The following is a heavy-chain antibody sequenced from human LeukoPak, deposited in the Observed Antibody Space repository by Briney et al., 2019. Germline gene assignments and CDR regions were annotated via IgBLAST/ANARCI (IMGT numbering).Heavy chain of an antibody. Sequence: PAGSLRLSCAASGFTVSSNYISWVRQAPGKGLEWVSLIYSGGSTYYADSVKGRFSISRDNSKNTLFLQMNSLRAEDTAVYYCATDAHWGQGTLVTLSS. J-gene: IGHJ4*02. CDR2: IYSGGST. CDR3: ATDAH. V-gene: IGHV3-53*01. CDR1: GFTVSSNY.